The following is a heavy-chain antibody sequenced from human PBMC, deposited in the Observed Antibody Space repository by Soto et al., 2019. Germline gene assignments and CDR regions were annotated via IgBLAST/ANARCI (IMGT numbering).Heavy chain of an antibody. J-gene: IGHJ5*02. CDR3: ARVQVVRLAGDGAPGRRLRWFDP. D-gene: IGHD2-21*01. Sequence: QVQLQQWGAGLLKPSETLALTCGVYGASLSAYYWTWVRQTPGKGLEWIGEVTHSGSANYNSSLRTRVAISVDSSKNQFSRRLNSVTAADAAVYYCARVQVVRLAGDGAPGRRLRWFDPWGQGTVFTVSS. V-gene: IGHV4-34*02. CDR1: GASLSAYY. CDR2: VTHSGSA.